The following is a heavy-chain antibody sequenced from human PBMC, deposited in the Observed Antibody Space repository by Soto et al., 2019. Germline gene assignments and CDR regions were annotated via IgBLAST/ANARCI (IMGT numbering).Heavy chain of an antibody. CDR1: GGSFSGYY. V-gene: IGHV4-34*01. D-gene: IGHD3-3*01. CDR3: ARGEGYDFWSGYMAGRYYGMDV. Sequence: SETLSLTCAVYGGSFSGYYWSWIRQPPGKGLEWIGEINHSGSTNYNPSPKSRVTISVDTSKNQFSLKLSSVTAADTAVYYCARGEGYDFWSGYMAGRYYGMDVWGQGTTVTVSS. J-gene: IGHJ6*02. CDR2: INHSGST.